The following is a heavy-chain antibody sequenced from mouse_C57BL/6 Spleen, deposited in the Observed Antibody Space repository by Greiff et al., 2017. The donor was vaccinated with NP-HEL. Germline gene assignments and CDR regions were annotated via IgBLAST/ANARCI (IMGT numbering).Heavy chain of an antibody. CDR1: GYSITSGYY. J-gene: IGHJ1*03. CDR2: ISYDGSN. CDR3: ARGVYWYFDV. V-gene: IGHV3-6*01. Sequence: EVKLQESGPGLVKPSQSLSLTCSVTGYSITSGYYWNWIRQFPGNKLEWMGYISYDGSNNYNPSLKNRISITRDTSKNQFFLKLNSVTTEDTATYYCARGVYWYFDVWGTGTTVTVSS.